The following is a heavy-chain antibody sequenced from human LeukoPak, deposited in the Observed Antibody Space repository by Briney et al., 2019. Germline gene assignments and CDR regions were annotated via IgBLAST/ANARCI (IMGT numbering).Heavy chain of an antibody. CDR1: GFTFSSYA. V-gene: IGHV3-30-3*01. Sequence: GRSLRLSCAASGFTFSSYAMHWVRQAPGKGLEWVALISNDGTNKYYADSVKGRFTMSRDNSKSTVYLQVNSLRAEDTAVYYCAVGLTIWGQGTMVTVSS. CDR3: AVGLTI. D-gene: IGHD1-26*01. CDR2: ISNDGTNK. J-gene: IGHJ3*02.